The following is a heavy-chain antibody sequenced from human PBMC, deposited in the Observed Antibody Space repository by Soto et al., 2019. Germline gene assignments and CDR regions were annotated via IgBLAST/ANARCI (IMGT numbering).Heavy chain of an antibody. D-gene: IGHD5-12*01. CDR3: ARPAHEYSGYEDYFDY. Sequence: GGSLRLSCAASGFTFSSYGMHWVRQAPGKGLEWVAVIWYDGSNKYYADSVKGRFTISRDNSKNTLYLQMNSLRAEDTAVYYCARPAHEYSGYEDYFDYWGQGTLVTVSS. V-gene: IGHV3-33*01. J-gene: IGHJ4*02. CDR2: IWYDGSNK. CDR1: GFTFSSYG.